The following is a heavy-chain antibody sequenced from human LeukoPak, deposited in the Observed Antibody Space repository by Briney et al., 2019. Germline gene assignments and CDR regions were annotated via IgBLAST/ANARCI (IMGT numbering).Heavy chain of an antibody. Sequence: SETLSLTCTVSGGSISSSSYYWGWIRQPPGKGLEWIGSIYYSGSTYYNPSLKGRVTISVDTSKNQFSLKLSSVTAADTAVYYCARGRQLAVFDYWGQGTLVTVSS. CDR3: ARGRQLAVFDY. CDR1: GGSISSSSYY. D-gene: IGHD6-6*01. V-gene: IGHV4-39*07. J-gene: IGHJ4*02. CDR2: IYYSGST.